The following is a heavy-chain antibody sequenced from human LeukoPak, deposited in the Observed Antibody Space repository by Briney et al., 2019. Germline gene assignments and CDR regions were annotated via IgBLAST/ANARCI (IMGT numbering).Heavy chain of an antibody. J-gene: IGHJ6*03. V-gene: IGHV4-59*01. CDR2: IYYSGST. Sequence: PSETLSLXCTVSGGSISSYYWSWIRQPPGKGLEWIGYIYYSGSTNYNPSLKSRVTISVDTSKNQFSLKLSSVTAADTAVYYCARDEGPSDYYYYMDVWGKGTTVTVSS. CDR3: ARDEGPSDYYYYMDV. CDR1: GGSISSYY.